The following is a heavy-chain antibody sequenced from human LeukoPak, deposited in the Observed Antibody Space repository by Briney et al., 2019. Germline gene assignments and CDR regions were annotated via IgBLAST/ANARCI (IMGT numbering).Heavy chain of an antibody. J-gene: IGHJ6*02. CDR2: VYSGGNT. CDR1: GFTVSDYY. CDR3: ARDTDYGDYFDGMDV. Sequence: GGSLRLSCAASGFTVSDYYMSWVRQAPGKSLEWVSVVYSGGNTYYADSVKGRFTISRDNSKNTLYLQMNSLRAEDTAVYFCARDTDYGDYFDGMDVWGQGTTVTVSS. V-gene: IGHV3-53*01. D-gene: IGHD4-17*01.